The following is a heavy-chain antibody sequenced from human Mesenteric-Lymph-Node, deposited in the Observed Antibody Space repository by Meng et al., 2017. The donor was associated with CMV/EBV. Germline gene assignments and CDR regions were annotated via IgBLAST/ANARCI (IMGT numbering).Heavy chain of an antibody. D-gene: IGHD3-10*01. V-gene: IGHV4-59*12. CDR1: GGSISSYY. Sequence: GPLRLSCTVSGGSISSYYWSWIRQPPGKGLEWIGTFYHGGRTYYNPSLKSRVTISVDTSKNQFSLKLNSVTAADTGVFYCARERGGYYGSGSYNRKYYFDYWGHGMLVTVSS. CDR2: FYHGGRT. CDR3: ARERGGYYGSGSYNRKYYFDY. J-gene: IGHJ4*01.